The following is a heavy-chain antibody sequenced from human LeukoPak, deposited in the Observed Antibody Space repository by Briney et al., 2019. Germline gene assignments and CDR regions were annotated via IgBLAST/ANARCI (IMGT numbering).Heavy chain of an antibody. CDR2: INSDGSST. CDR1: GFTFSSSW. Sequence: GGSLRLSCAASGFTFSSSWMHWVRQAPGKGLVWVSHINSDGSSTAYADSVKGRFTISKDNAKKTLYLQMNSLSAEDTAVYYCARDLGPRNWGQGTLVTVSS. J-gene: IGHJ4*02. V-gene: IGHV3-74*01. D-gene: IGHD7-27*01. CDR3: ARDLGPRN.